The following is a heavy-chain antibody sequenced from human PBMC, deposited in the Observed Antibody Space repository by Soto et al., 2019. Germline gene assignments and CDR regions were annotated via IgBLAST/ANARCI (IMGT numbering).Heavy chain of an antibody. J-gene: IGHJ6*02. D-gene: IGHD3-22*01. CDR1: GFTFSSYA. Sequence: PGGSLRLSCAASGFTFSSYAMSWVRQAPGKGLEWVSAISGSGGSTYYADSVKGRFTISRDNSKNTLYLQMNSLRAEDTAVYYCAKAMTSYYYDSSGYYYPYYYYGMDVWGQGTTVTV. V-gene: IGHV3-23*01. CDR2: ISGSGGST. CDR3: AKAMTSYYYDSSGYYYPYYYYGMDV.